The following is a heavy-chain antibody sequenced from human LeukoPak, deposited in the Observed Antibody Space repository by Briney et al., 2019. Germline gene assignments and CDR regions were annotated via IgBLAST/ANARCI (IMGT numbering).Heavy chain of an antibody. CDR2: INPDGSTI. CDR3: ATAGNYRFDY. V-gene: IGHV3-74*01. D-gene: IGHD1-7*01. Sequence: GGSLRLSCAASGFTFSNYWVHWVRQAPGKGLVWVSCINPDGSTINYADSVKGRFTISRDNAKNTLYLQMNGLRAEDTAVYYCATAGNYRFDYWGQGTLVTVSS. J-gene: IGHJ4*02. CDR1: GFTFSNYW.